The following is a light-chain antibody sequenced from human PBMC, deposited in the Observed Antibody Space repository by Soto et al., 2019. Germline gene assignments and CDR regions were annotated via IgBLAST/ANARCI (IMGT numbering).Light chain of an antibody. CDR2: GAS. CDR3: QQYGSSYT. Sequence: EIVLTQSPGTLSLSPGERATLSCRASQSVSSSNLAWYQQKPGQAPRLLIYGASSRATGIPDRFSGSGSGTDFTLTTSRLEPEDFAVYYCQQYGSSYTFGQGTKLEIK. J-gene: IGKJ2*01. V-gene: IGKV3-20*01. CDR1: QSVSSSN.